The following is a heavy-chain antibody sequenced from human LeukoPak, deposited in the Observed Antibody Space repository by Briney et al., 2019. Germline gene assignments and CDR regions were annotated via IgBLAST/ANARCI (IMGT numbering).Heavy chain of an antibody. CDR1: GGTFSSYA. CDR2: IIPIFGTA. Sequence: SVKVSCKASGGTFSSYAISWGRQAPGQGLEWMGGIIPIFGTANYAQKFQGRVTITTDESTSTAYMELSSLRSEDTAVYYCARMDGYNRIFDYWGQGTLVTVSS. CDR3: ARMDGYNRIFDY. J-gene: IGHJ4*02. D-gene: IGHD5-24*01. V-gene: IGHV1-69*05.